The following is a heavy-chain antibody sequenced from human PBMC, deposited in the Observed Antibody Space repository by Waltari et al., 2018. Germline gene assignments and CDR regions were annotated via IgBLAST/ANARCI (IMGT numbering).Heavy chain of an antibody. D-gene: IGHD6-19*01. CDR3: ARGVSGWYDDAFDI. Sequence: QVQLQESGPGLVKPSETLSLTCTVSGGSISSHYWSWIRQPPGKGLEWIGYIYYSGSTNYNPSLKSRVTISVDTSKNQFSLKLSSVTAADTAVYYCARGVSGWYDDAFDIWGQGTMVTVSS. CDR2: IYYSGST. CDR1: GGSISSHY. V-gene: IGHV4-59*11. J-gene: IGHJ3*02.